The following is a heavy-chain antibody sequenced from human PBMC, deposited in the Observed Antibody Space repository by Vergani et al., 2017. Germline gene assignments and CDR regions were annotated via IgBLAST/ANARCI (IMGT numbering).Heavy chain of an antibody. Sequence: QVQLVQSGAAVKKPGASVKVSCKASGYTFTDYYMHWVRQAPGQGLEWMGWINPHNGVTNYAQKFQGRVTMTRDTSISTASMELNRLRSDDTAVYYCARXAFTALALVSFDYWGQGTLVTVSS. D-gene: IGHD5-18*01. CDR2: INPHNGVT. CDR1: GYTFTDYY. CDR3: ARXAFTALALVSFDY. V-gene: IGHV1-2*02. J-gene: IGHJ4*02.